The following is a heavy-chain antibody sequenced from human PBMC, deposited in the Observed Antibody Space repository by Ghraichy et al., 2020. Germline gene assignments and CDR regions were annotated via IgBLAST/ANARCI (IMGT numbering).Heavy chain of an antibody. D-gene: IGHD6-19*01. V-gene: IGHV4-59*01. J-gene: IGHJ4*02. CDR1: GGSISSYY. Sequence: SETLSLTCTVSGGSISSYYWSWIRQPPGKGLEWIGYIYYSGSTNYNPSLKSRVTISVDTSKNQFSLKLSSVTAADTAVYYCARGGWVRGFDYWGQGTLVTVSS. CDR2: IYYSGST. CDR3: ARGGWVRGFDY.